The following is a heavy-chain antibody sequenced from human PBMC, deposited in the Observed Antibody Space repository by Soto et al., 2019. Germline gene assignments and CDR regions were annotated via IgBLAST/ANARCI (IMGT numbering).Heavy chain of an antibody. V-gene: IGHV4-59*01. CDR1: GGSISVYY. D-gene: IGHD3-9*01. CDR3: ARGVGSSPPRY. Sequence: TISGGSISVYYWSWIRQSPGQGLEWIGYIYDSGSPYYNPSLKTRVTISADTSKNQISLKLTSATAADTAVYFCARGVGSSPPRYWGRGTLVTVSS. CDR2: IYDSGSP. J-gene: IGHJ4*02.